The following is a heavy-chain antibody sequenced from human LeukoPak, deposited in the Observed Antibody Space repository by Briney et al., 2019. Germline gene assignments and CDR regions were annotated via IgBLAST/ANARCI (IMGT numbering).Heavy chain of an antibody. CDR1: GFTFSSYS. J-gene: IGHJ3*02. CDR3: ARDRCDSSGYGDAFDI. Sequence: GGSLRLSCAGSGFTFSSYSMNWVRQAPGKGLEWVSSISSSSSYIYYADSVKGRFTISRDNAKNSLYLQMNSLRAEDTAVYYCARDRCDSSGYGDAFDISGQGTMVTVSS. V-gene: IGHV3-21*01. D-gene: IGHD3-22*01. CDR2: ISSSSSYI.